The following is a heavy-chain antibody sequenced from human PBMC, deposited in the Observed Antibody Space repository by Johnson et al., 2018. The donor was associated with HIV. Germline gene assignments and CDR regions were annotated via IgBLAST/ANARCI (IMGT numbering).Heavy chain of an antibody. CDR2: MWYDGSNK. Sequence: VQLMESGGGVVQPGRSLRLSCVASGFTISNYGMHWVRQAPGKGLEWVAVMWYDGSNKYYADSVKGRFIISRDNSKNTLLLQMNSLRAEDTAVYYCAKCIWGSSLIDAFDIWGQGTRVTVSS. D-gene: IGHD6-13*01. V-gene: IGHV3-33*06. J-gene: IGHJ3*02. CDR3: AKCIWGSSLIDAFDI. CDR1: GFTISNYG.